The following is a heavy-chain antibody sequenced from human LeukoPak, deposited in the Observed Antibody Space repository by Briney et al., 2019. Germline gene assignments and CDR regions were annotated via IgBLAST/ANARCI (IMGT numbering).Heavy chain of an antibody. V-gene: IGHV4-59*01. CDR3: AKAVVVRGYFDY. D-gene: IGHD3-10*01. Sequence: PSETLSLTCTVSGDSISSYYWSWIRQPPGKGLEWIACIYNSGTTNYNPSLKSRVTISVDTSKNQFSLKLSSVTAADTAVYYCAKAVVVRGYFDYWGQGTLVTVSS. J-gene: IGHJ4*02. CDR2: IYNSGTT. CDR1: GDSISSYY.